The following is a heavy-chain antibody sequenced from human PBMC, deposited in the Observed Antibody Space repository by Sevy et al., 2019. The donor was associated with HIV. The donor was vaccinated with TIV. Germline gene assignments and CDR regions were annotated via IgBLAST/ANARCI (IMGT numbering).Heavy chain of an antibody. V-gene: IGHV4-39*01. J-gene: IGHJ3*02. CDR2: IYYRGRT. CDR3: ARSRASDI. CDR1: GDSISSSSHY. Sequence: SETLSLTCTVSGDSISSSSHYWGWIRQPPGKGLEWIGNIYYRGRTYYNPSLKNQANISVDTSKNQLSLRLDSVTAADTAVYYCARSRASDIWGQGTMVTVS.